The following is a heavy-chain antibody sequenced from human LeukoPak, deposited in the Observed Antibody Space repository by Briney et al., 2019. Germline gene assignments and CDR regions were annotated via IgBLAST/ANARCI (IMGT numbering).Heavy chain of an antibody. CDR3: ARNWYFDL. J-gene: IGHJ2*01. CDR2: IYTSGST. Sequence: PSETLSLTCTVSGGSISSSSYYWSWIRQPAGKGLEWIGRIYTSGSTNCNPSLKSRVTMSVDTSKNQFSLKLSSVTAADTAVYYCARNWYFDLWGRGTLVTVSS. CDR1: GGSISSSSYY. V-gene: IGHV4-61*02.